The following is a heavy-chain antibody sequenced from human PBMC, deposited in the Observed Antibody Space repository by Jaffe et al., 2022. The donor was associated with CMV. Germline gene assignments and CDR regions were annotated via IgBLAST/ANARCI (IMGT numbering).Heavy chain of an antibody. V-gene: IGHV1-2*04. CDR3: ARDGSFGDYAGIENWFDP. CDR2: INPHNGAT. Sequence: QVQLVQSGAEVKKPGASVRVSCKASGYTFSTFHIHWVRQTPGQGLEWMGWINPHNGATKYAQKFQGWVTMTRDTSITTAYMDLSRLSSDDTAVYYCARDGSFGDYAGIENWFDPWGQGTLVTVSS. D-gene: IGHD4-17*01. CDR1: GYTFSTFH. J-gene: IGHJ5*02.